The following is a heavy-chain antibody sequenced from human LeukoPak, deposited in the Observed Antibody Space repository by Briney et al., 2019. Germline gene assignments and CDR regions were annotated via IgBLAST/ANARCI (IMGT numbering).Heavy chain of an antibody. V-gene: IGHV3-7*01. CDR2: INMDGSEK. J-gene: IGHJ4*02. Sequence: GGSLRLSCAACGFTFGNYWMSWVRQAPGKGPEWVAHINMDGSEKYYVDTVKGRFTISRDNAKNSLYLQMNSLKVEDTAVYYCARDKVTYWGPGTLVTVSS. CDR1: GFTFGNYW. CDR3: ARDKVTY.